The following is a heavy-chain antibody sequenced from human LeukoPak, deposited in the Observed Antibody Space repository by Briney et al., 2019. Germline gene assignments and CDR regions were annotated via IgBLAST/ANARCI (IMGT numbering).Heavy chain of an antibody. V-gene: IGHV4-39*01. CDR3: ARHEVAMADTAY. Sequence: SETLSLTCTVFGGSISRSLYYWGWIRQPPGKGLEWIGSIYHSGSTYYNPFLKSRVTIAVDTSKNQFSLKLSSVTAADTAVYYCARHEVAMADTAYWGQGILVTVSS. D-gene: IGHD6-19*01. CDR1: GGSISRSLYY. J-gene: IGHJ4*02. CDR2: IYHSGST.